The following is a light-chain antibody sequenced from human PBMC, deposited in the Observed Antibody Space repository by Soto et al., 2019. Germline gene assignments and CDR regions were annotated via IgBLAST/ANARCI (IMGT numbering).Light chain of an antibody. J-gene: IGKJ1*01. CDR2: GAS. V-gene: IGKV3-20*01. Sequence: EIVLTQSPGTLSLSPGERATLSCRASQSVSSTYLAWYQHKPGQAPRLLIYGASSRATGIPDRFSASGSGTDFTLTISRLEPEDFAVYYCQQYGSSPPWTFGQGTKVEIK. CDR1: QSVSSTY. CDR3: QQYGSSPPWT.